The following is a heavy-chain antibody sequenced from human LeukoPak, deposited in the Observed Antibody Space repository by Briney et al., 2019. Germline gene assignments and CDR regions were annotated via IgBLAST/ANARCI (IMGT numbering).Heavy chain of an antibody. J-gene: IGHJ4*02. D-gene: IGHD1-1*01. Sequence: GASLRLSCAASGFTFSSYAMSWVRQAPGKGLEWVSGISGSGGSTYYADSVKGRFTISRDNSKNTLYLQMNSLRAEDTAIYYCARRYDYFDYGGQGTLVTVSS. CDR3: ARRYDYFDY. V-gene: IGHV3-23*01. CDR2: ISGSGGST. CDR1: GFTFSSYA.